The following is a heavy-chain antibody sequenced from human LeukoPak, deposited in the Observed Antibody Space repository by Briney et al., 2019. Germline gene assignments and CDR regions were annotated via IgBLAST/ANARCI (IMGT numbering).Heavy chain of an antibody. Sequence: GASVKVSCKASGGPFSRLAISWVRQAPGQGLEWMGDIMPVYGTANYAQNSQGRVTITTDESTSTGYMELSRLTSEDTAVYYCARDISGPVGYFQHWGQGTLVTVSS. V-gene: IGHV1-69*05. CDR3: ARDISGPVGYFQH. D-gene: IGHD2-15*01. CDR2: IMPVYGTA. CDR1: GGPFSRLA. J-gene: IGHJ1*01.